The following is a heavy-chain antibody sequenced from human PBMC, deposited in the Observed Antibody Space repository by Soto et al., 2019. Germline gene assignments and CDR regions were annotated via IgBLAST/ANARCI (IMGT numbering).Heavy chain of an antibody. D-gene: IGHD2-2*01. Sequence: GGSLRLSCAASGFTFSSCAMSWVRQAPGMGLEWVSAISVRGDGTYYADSVKGRFTISRDNSKNTLSLQMNSLRAEDTAVYYCTRGTYLWGQGTTVTVSS. CDR1: GFTFSSCA. CDR3: TRGTYL. CDR2: ISVRGDGT. V-gene: IGHV3-23*01. J-gene: IGHJ6*02.